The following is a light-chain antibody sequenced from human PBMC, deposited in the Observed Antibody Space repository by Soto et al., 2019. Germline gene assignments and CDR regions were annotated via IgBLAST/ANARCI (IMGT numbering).Light chain of an antibody. CDR1: QGISNY. Sequence: DIQMTQSPSSLSASVGDRVTITCRASQGISNYLAWYQQKPGKAPELLIYAASTLQSGVPSRFSGSGSGTDFTLTISCLQSEDFATYYSSRTFGQGTKVEIK. J-gene: IGKJ1*01. CDR2: AAS. V-gene: IGKV1-9*01. CDR3: SRT.